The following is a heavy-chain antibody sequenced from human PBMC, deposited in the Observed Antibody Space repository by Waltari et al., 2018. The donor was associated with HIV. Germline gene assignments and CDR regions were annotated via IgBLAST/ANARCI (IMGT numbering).Heavy chain of an antibody. Sequence: QVQLVQSGAEVKKPGASVKVSGKVSGYTLTELSMHWVRQAPGNGLEWMGGFDPEDGETIYAQKFQGRLTMTEDTSTDTAYMELSSLRSEDTAVYYCATLSITMIVETAPRWYFDLWGRGTLVTVSS. D-gene: IGHD3-22*01. J-gene: IGHJ2*01. CDR1: GYTLTELS. V-gene: IGHV1-24*01. CDR2: FDPEDGET. CDR3: ATLSITMIVETAPRWYFDL.